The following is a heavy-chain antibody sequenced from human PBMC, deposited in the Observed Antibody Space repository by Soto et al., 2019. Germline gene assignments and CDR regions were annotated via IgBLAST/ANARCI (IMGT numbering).Heavy chain of an antibody. D-gene: IGHD3-3*01. V-gene: IGHV4-39*01. CDR1: GDSISSNSYY. CDR3: ARQSSTSLASRYFDY. J-gene: IGHJ4*02. CDR2: IYYSGFT. Sequence: QLQLQESGPGLVKPSETLSLTCTVSGDSISSNSYYWGWIRQPPGKGLEWIGSIYYSGFTYYNPSLKSRVTISVATSKNQFSLKLSSVTAADTAFYYCARQSSTSLASRYFDYWGQGTLVTVSS.